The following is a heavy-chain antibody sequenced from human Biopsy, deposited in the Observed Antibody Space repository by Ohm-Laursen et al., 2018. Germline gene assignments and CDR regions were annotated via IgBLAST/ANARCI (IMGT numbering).Heavy chain of an antibody. CDR3: TKRRTAVRPFDS. CDR2: ISGSSNNI. V-gene: IGHV3-9*01. D-gene: IGHD6-25*01. Sequence: SLRLSCAASGFIFSDYGMHWVRQAPGKGLEWVSGISGSSNNIIYADSVRGRFTISRDNAKSSLYLEMNSLRIEDTAFYYCTKRRTAVRPFDSWGHGTLVTVSS. CDR1: GFIFSDYG. J-gene: IGHJ4*01.